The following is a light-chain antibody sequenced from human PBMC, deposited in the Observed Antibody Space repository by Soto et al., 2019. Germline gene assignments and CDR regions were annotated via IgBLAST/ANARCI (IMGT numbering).Light chain of an antibody. J-gene: IGKJ1*01. V-gene: IGKV1-9*01. CDR1: QGISSY. Sequence: IQLTQSPSSLSASVGDRVTITCRASQGISSYLAWYQQKPGKAPKLLIYAASTLQSGVPSRFSGSGSGTDFTLTISSLQPEDFATYYCQQLNSRRRFGQGTKVDIK. CDR3: QQLNSRRR. CDR2: AAS.